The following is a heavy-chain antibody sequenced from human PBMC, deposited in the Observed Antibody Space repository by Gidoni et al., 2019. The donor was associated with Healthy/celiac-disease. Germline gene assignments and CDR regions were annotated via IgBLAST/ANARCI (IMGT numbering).Heavy chain of an antibody. D-gene: IGHD6-13*01. Sequence: QVLLVESGGGVVQPGRSLRLSCAASGFTFSSYGMHWVRQAPGKGLEWVAVIWYDGSNKYYADSVKGRFTISRDNSKNTLYLQMNSLRAEDTAVYYCARDPGIAAAGIDYWGQGTLVTVSS. CDR2: IWYDGSNK. CDR1: GFTFSSYG. CDR3: ARDPGIAAAGIDY. V-gene: IGHV3-33*01. J-gene: IGHJ4*02.